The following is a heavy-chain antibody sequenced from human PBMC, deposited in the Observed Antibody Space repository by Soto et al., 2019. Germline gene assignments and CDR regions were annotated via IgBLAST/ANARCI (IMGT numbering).Heavy chain of an antibody. J-gene: IGHJ6*02. V-gene: IGHV4-61*01. CDR1: GGSVSSGSYQ. CDR2: IHVSGST. Sequence: LSLTCTVAGGSVSSGSYQWTWIRQPPGKGLEWIGYIHVSGSTNDNPSLKGRVTMSIDTSKNQFSLKLSSVTAADTAVYYCARDGHGMDVWGQGTKVTVSS. CDR3: ARDGHGMDV.